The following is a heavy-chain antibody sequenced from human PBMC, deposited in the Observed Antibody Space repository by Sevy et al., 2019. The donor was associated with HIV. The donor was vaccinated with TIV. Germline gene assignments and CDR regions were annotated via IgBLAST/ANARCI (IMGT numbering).Heavy chain of an antibody. Sequence: GGSLRLSCAASGLTFSSYAMHWVRQAPGKGLEYVGVIWSDGTNRYYGDSVKGRFTISRDNSKNTLYLQMDSLRAEDTAVYHCARVEGPYSLPHYWGQGILVTVSS. D-gene: IGHD6-13*01. CDR1: GLTFSSYA. CDR2: IWSDGTNR. J-gene: IGHJ4*02. V-gene: IGHV3-33*01. CDR3: ARVEGPYSLPHY.